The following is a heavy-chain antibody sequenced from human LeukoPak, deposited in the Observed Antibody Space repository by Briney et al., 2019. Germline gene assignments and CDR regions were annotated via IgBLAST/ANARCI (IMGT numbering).Heavy chain of an antibody. D-gene: IGHD6-19*01. CDR2: ISYDGSNK. Sequence: GGSLRLSCAASGFTFSSYSMNWVRQAPGKGLEWVAVISYDGSNKYYADSVKGRFTISRDNSKNTLYLQMNSLRAEDTAVYYCAREALQYSSGWYFGENDYWGQGTLVTVSS. CDR3: AREALQYSSGWYFGENDY. CDR1: GFTFSSYS. V-gene: IGHV3-30*03. J-gene: IGHJ4*02.